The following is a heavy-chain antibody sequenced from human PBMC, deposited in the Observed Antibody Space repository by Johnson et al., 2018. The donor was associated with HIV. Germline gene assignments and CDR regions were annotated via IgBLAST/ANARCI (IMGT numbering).Heavy chain of an antibody. J-gene: IGHJ3*02. CDR3: ARDWAACSGGSCRGNAFDI. V-gene: IGHV3-53*01. Sequence: GLVQPGRSQRLSCVASGVSVSDNYMSWVRQPPGKRLEWVSVIYDGGSTYYADSVKGRFTISRDNPKNTLYLQMNSLRAEDTAVYYCARDWAACSGGSCRGNAFDIWGQGTVVTVSS. CDR1: GVSVSDNY. CDR2: IYDGGST. D-gene: IGHD2-15*01.